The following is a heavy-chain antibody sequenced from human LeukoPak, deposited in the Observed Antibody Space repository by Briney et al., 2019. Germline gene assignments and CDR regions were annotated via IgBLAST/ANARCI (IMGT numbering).Heavy chain of an antibody. CDR3: AREGRIVVVPAALDY. V-gene: IGHV1-2*02. CDR1: GYTFTGYY. J-gene: IGHJ4*02. CDR2: INPNSGGT. D-gene: IGHD2-2*01. Sequence: GASVKVSCKASGYTFTGYYMHWVRQAPGQGLEWMGWINPNSGGTNYAQKFQGRVTMTRDTSISTAYMELSRLRSDDTAVYYCAREGRIVVVPAALDYWGQGTLVTVSS.